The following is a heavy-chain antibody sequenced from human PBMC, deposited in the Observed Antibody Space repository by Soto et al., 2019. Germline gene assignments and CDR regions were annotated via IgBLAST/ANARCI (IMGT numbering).Heavy chain of an antibody. D-gene: IGHD5-12*01. J-gene: IGHJ4*02. Sequence: GSLRLSCAASGVTFYSYAMTWVRQAPGKGLEWVSAISGGGSSTYYAESVKGRFTISRHNSKNTLYLQMNSLRAEDTAVYYCAKTIEMATIRPFDYWGQGTVVTVSS. V-gene: IGHV3-23*01. CDR3: AKTIEMATIRPFDY. CDR1: GVTFYSYA. CDR2: ISGGGSST.